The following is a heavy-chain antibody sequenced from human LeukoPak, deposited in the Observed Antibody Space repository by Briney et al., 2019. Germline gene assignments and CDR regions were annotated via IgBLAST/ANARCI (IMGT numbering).Heavy chain of an antibody. CDR2: IYYSGST. CDR1: GGSITTYY. J-gene: IGHJ4*02. V-gene: IGHV4-59*01. Sequence: SETLSLTCTVSGGSITTYYWSWIRQPPGKGLECIGYIYYSGSTNYNPSLKSRVTISVDTSKNQFSLNLNSVTAADTAVYYCARVTSSGYLYWGQGTLVTVSS. D-gene: IGHD3-22*01. CDR3: ARVTSSGYLY.